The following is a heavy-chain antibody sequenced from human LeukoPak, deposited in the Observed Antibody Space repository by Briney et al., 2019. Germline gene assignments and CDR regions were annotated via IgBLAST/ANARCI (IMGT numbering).Heavy chain of an antibody. CDR2: IYPGDSDT. J-gene: IGHJ4*02. V-gene: IGHV5-51*01. CDR1: GYSFTNYW. CDR3: ARGESSSLDY. D-gene: IGHD6-13*01. Sequence: GESLKISCKGSGYSFTNYWIGWVRQMPGKGLEWMGIIYPGDSDTRYSPSFQGQVTISVDKSTSTAYLQWSSLKASDTAMYYYARGESSSLDYWGKGTLVTVSS.